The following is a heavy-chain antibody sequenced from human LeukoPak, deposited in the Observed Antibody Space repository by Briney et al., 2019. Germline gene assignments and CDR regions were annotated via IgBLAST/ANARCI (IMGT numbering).Heavy chain of an antibody. D-gene: IGHD3-22*01. J-gene: IGHJ4*02. CDR2: IKPNSGGT. CDR3: ARGGYYYNPQFGY. Sequence: ASVKVSCKASGYTFTDYYIHWVRQAPGQGLEWMGCIKPNSGGTNYAQIFQDRVTITRDTSISTAYMELSRLRSDDTAVYYCARGGYYYNPQFGYWGQGTLVTVSS. CDR1: GYTFTDYY. V-gene: IGHV1-2*02.